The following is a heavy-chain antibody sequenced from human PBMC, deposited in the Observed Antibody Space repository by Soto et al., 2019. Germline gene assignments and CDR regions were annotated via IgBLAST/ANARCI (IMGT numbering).Heavy chain of an antibody. V-gene: IGHV3-73*01. Sequence: EVQLVESGGGLVQPGGSLKLSCAASGFTFSGSAMHWGRQASGKGLEWVGRIRSKANSYATAYAASVKGRFTISRDDSKNTAYLQMNSLKTEDTAVYYCTASVVTAIGYFDYWGQGTLVTVSS. J-gene: IGHJ4*02. D-gene: IGHD5-18*01. CDR2: IRSKANSYAT. CDR3: TASVVTAIGYFDY. CDR1: GFTFSGSA.